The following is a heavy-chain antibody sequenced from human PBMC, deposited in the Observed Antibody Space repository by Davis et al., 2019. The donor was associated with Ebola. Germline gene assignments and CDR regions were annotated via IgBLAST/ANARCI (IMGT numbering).Heavy chain of an antibody. CDR3: AKGYYDFWSDYTPSWNYYYGMDV. CDR2: ICWNSGSI. CDR1: GFTFDDYA. D-gene: IGHD3-3*01. J-gene: IGHJ6*02. V-gene: IGHV3-9*01. Sequence: SLKISCAASGFTFDDYAMHWVRQAPGKGLEWVSGICWNSGSIGYADSVKGRFTISRDNAKNSLYLQMNSLSAEDTGLYYCAKGYYDFWSDYTPSWNYYYGMDVWGQGTTVTVSS.